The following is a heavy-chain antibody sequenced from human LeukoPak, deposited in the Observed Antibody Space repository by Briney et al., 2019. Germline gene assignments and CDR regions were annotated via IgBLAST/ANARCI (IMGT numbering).Heavy chain of an antibody. CDR3: AKAYHYGAGSSFDY. CDR2: IWSDGTNQ. J-gene: IGHJ4*02. V-gene: IGHV3-33*03. Sequence: GSLRLSCEASGFTFSHYGMHWVRQAPGKGLEWVAVIWSDGTNQYYADSVKGRFTISRDNFKNMVSLQMNRLRAEDTAVYYCAKAYHYGAGSSFDYWGQGILVTVSS. CDR1: GFTFSHYG. D-gene: IGHD3-10*01.